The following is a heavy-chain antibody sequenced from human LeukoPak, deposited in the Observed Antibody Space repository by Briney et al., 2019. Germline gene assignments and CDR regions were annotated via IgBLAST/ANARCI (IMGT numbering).Heavy chain of an antibody. V-gene: IGHV1-8*01. D-gene: IGHD3-3*01. J-gene: IGHJ6*03. CDR1: GYTFTSYD. Sequence: ASVKVSCKASGYTFTSYDINWVRQATGQGLEWMGWMNPNRGNTGYAQKFQGRVTMTRNTSISTAYMELSSLRSEDTAVYYCARGVLRFLEWLPRYYYYYYMDVWGKGTTVTVSS. CDR3: ARGVLRFLEWLPRYYYYYYMDV. CDR2: MNPNRGNT.